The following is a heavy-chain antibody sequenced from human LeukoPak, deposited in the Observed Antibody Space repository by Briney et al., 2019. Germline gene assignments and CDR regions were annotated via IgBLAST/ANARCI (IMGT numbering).Heavy chain of an antibody. CDR2: INSDGSST. CDR3: ARGPQQLARPYNGFDP. CDR1: GFTFSTYW. V-gene: IGHV3-74*01. Sequence: GGPLRLSCAASGFTFSTYWMHWVRQAPGKGLVWVSRINSDGSSTSYADSVRGRFTISRDNAKNSLYLQMNSLRAEDTAVYYCARGPQQLARPYNGFDPWGQGTLVTVSS. J-gene: IGHJ5*02. D-gene: IGHD6-13*01.